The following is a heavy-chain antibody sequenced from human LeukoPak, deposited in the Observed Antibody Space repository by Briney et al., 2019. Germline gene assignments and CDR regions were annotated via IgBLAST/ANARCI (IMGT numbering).Heavy chain of an antibody. CDR1: GFSLSTSGMC. J-gene: IGHJ4*02. CDR2: IDWDDDK. Sequence: ESGPALVKPTQTLTLTCTFSGFSLSTSGMCVSWIRQPPGKALEWLALIDWDDDKYYSTSLKTRLTISKDTSKNQVVLTMTNMDPVDTATYYCARMPSTVATRTGGSYWEFDYWGQGTLVTVSS. V-gene: IGHV2-70*01. CDR3: ARMPSTVATRTGGSYWEFDY. D-gene: IGHD4-11*01.